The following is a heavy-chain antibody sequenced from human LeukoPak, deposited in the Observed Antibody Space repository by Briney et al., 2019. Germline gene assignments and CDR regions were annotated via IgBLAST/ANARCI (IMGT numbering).Heavy chain of an antibody. CDR1: GGIFRSYG. Sequence: GASVKVSCKASGGIFRSYGVSWVRQAPGQGLEWMGGITDMFRTGNYAQKFQGRVTITTDESTRTAYMELSSLTFEDTAVYYCAEINLVEEGGRFVNWLDPWGQGTLVTVSS. V-gene: IGHV1-69*05. CDR3: AEINLVEEGGRFVNWLDP. D-gene: IGHD1-26*01. CDR2: ITDMFRTG. J-gene: IGHJ5*02.